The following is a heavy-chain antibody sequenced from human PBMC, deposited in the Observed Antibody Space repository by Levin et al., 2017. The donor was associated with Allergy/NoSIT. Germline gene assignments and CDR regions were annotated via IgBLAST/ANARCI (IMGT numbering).Heavy chain of an antibody. J-gene: IGHJ3*02. D-gene: IGHD6-13*01. V-gene: IGHV4-30-4*01. CDR2: TRYSETP. CDR3: VREVDAAAGSDAFDI. Sequence: SETLSLTCTVSGGSISSRNYFWSWIRQSPGEGLKWIGYTRYSETPYYNPSLESRVTISVDTSKNQFSLKLNSVTAADTAVYYCVREVDAAAGSDAFDIWGQGTLVTVSP. CDR1: GGSISSRNYF.